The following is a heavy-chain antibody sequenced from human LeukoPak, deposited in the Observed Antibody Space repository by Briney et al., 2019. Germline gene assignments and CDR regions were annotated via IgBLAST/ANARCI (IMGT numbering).Heavy chain of an antibody. V-gene: IGHV3-23*01. Sequence: GGSLRLSCAASGFTFSSYAMSWVRLAPGKGLEWVSAISGSGGTTYYADSVKGRFTISRDNSKNTLYLQMNSLRAEDTAIYFSARDWETLTYYDSSGQEYWGQGTMVTVSS. J-gene: IGHJ3*01. CDR1: GFTFSSYA. CDR2: ISGSGGTT. D-gene: IGHD3-22*01. CDR3: ARDWETLTYYDSSGQEY.